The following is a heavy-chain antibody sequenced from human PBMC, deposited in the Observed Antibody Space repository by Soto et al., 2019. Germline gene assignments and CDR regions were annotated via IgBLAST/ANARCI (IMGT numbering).Heavy chain of an antibody. CDR1: GYTFTSYG. V-gene: IGHV1-18*01. Sequence: ASVKVSCKASGYTFTSYGISWVRQAPGQGLEWMGWMSAYNGNTNYAQKLQGRVTMTTDTSTSTAYMELRSLRSDDTAVYYCARESGYGDPLYYFDYWGQGTLVTVSS. D-gene: IGHD4-17*01. CDR3: ARESGYGDPLYYFDY. CDR2: MSAYNGNT. J-gene: IGHJ4*02.